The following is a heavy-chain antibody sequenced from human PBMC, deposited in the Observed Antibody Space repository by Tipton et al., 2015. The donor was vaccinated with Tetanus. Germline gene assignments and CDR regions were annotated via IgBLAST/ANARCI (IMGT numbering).Heavy chain of an antibody. V-gene: IGHV1-69*09. CDR1: GGTISTYA. Sequence: QLVQSGAEVKKPGSSVKVSCRTSGGTISTYAINWVRQAPGQGLEWMGKIIPILGVSNFAQNFQGRVSITADRSTTTVYMEVSSLRSDDTAVYYCARTASHNFDVAQYTSYGMDVWGQGTSVTVS. D-gene: IGHD1-1*01. CDR3: ARTASHNFDVAQYTSYGMDV. CDR2: IIPILGVS. J-gene: IGHJ6*02.